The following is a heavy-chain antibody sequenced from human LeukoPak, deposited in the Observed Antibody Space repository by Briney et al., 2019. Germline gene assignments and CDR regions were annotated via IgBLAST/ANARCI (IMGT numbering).Heavy chain of an antibody. CDR3: AKHYMGSSYNHGLDC. V-gene: IGHV4-34*01. J-gene: IGHJ4*02. Sequence: NPSEALSLTCAVYGGSFSGYYWSWIRQPPGKGLEWIGEINHSGSTNYNPSLKSRVTISVDTSKNQFSLKLSSVTAADTALYYCAKHYMGSSYNHGLDCWGQGTLVTVSS. D-gene: IGHD3-10*01. CDR1: GGSFSGYY. CDR2: INHSGST.